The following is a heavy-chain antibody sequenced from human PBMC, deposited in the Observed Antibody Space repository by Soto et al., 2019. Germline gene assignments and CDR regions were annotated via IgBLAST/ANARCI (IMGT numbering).Heavy chain of an antibody. CDR2: IIPMFGKA. D-gene: IGHD5-18*01. Sequence: QVQLVQSGAEVKKPESSVKVSCKAPGGTFSTYAISWVRQAPGQGLEWMGGIIPMFGKANYAQRFQDRVTITAAEATITVYMELSSLRSEDTAVYFCASGIQLWLRRINNGYSGWGQGTLVTVSS. CDR3: ASGIQLWLRRINNGYSG. J-gene: IGHJ4*02. CDR1: GGTFSTYA. V-gene: IGHV1-69*12.